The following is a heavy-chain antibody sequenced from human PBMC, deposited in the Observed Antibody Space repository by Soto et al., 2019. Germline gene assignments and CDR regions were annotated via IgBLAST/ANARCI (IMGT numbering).Heavy chain of an antibody. CDR3: ASSSSAWYDDEYFRN. Sequence: GGSLRLSCAASGFTFSSYWMSWVRQAPGKGLEWVANIKQDGSEKFYVDSVKGRFTISRDNAKNSLYLQMNSLRAEDTDVYYCASSSSAWYDDEYFRNWGQGTLVTVSS. D-gene: IGHD6-19*01. CDR1: GFTFSSYW. CDR2: IKQDGSEK. J-gene: IGHJ1*01. V-gene: IGHV3-7*01.